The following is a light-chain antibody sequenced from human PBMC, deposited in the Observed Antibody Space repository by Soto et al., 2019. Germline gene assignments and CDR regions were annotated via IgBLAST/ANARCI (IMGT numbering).Light chain of an antibody. J-gene: IGKJ1*01. Sequence: DIQMTQSPYTLSASVGDRVTITCRASQSIDNWLAWYQQKPGKAPKFLIYEASSLESGVPSRFSGSGSGTDFTLTISSLQPDEFATYYCQQYSNYPRTCGQGTKVEIK. CDR3: QQYSNYPRT. CDR2: EAS. CDR1: QSIDNW. V-gene: IGKV1-5*01.